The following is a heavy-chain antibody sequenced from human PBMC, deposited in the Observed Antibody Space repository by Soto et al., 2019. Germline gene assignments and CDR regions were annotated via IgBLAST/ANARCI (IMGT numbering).Heavy chain of an antibody. V-gene: IGHV4-61*01. J-gene: IGHJ6*02. CDR3: ASEVSSTDGMDV. Sequence: ETLSLTCTVSGASVSSATYYWNWIRQPPGKPLEWIGYIYYSGSTNYNPSLKSRVTISLDTSKSQFSLKLRSVTAADTATYYCASEVSSTDGMDVWGQGTTVTVSS. CDR1: GASVSSATYY. CDR2: IYYSGST. D-gene: IGHD2-15*01.